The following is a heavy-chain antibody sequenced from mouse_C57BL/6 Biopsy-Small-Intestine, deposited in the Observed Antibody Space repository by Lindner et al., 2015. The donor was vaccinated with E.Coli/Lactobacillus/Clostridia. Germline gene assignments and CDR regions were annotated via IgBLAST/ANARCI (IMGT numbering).Heavy chain of an antibody. J-gene: IGHJ4*01. D-gene: IGHD2-13*01. CDR1: GYTFTSYG. V-gene: IGHV1-81*01. Sequence: SVKVSCKASGYTFTSYGISWVRQAPGQGLEWMGWISAYTGNTNYAQKLQGRVTLTTDTSTNTAYMELRSLRSDDTAVYFCARDRVAVSGSDFNFWGQGTLVTVSS. CDR2: ISAYTGNT. CDR3: ARDRVAVSGSDFNF.